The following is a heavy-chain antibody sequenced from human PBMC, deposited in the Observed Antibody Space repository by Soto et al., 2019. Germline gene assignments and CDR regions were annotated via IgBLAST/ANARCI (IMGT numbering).Heavy chain of an antibody. Sequence: SETLSLTCAVYGGSFSGYYWSWIRQPPGKGLEWIGEINHSGSTNYNPSLKSRATISVDTSKNQFSLKLTSVTAADTAVYYCARDLVAEAAPPPNGFDPGGQGTLVPV. CDR2: INHSGST. J-gene: IGHJ5*02. D-gene: IGHD2-15*01. CDR3: ARDLVAEAAPPPNGFDP. V-gene: IGHV4-34*01. CDR1: GGSFSGYY.